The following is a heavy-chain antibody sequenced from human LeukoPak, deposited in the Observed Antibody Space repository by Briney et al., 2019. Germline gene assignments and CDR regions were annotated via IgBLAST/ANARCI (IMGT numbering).Heavy chain of an antibody. Sequence: PRGSLRLSCAASGFTFSSYAMHWVRQAPGKGLEFVSAISSNGGSTYFANSVKGRFTISRDNSKSTLFLQMGSLRAEDMAVYYCARVRGAYYFDYWGQGTLVTVSS. D-gene: IGHD3-16*01. J-gene: IGHJ4*02. V-gene: IGHV3-64*01. CDR2: ISSNGGST. CDR1: GFTFSSYA. CDR3: ARVRGAYYFDY.